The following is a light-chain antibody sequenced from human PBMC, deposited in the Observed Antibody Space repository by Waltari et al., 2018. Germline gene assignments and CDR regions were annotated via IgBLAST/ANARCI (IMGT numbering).Light chain of an antibody. Sequence: DIVLTQSPATLSLSPGESATLSCRASQRVSSYLACYQPKPGQAPRLLSYDASSRATGIPARFSGSGSGTDFTLTISSLEPEDFAVYYCQHRSNRPLTFGGGTKVKIK. CDR1: QRVSSY. J-gene: IGKJ4*01. V-gene: IGKV3-11*01. CDR2: DAS. CDR3: QHRSNRPLT.